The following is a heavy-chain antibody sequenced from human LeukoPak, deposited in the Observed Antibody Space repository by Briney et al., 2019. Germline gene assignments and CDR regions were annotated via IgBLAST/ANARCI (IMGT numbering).Heavy chain of an antibody. CDR2: IIPILGIA. D-gene: IGHD2-2*01. Sequence: GASVKVSCKASGGTFSSYAISWVRQAPGQGLEWMGRIIPILGIANYAQKFQGRVTITADKSTSTAYMELSSLRSEDTAVYYCARGRSDIVVVPAAISMDVWGQGTTVTVSS. CDR1: GGTFSSYA. CDR3: ARGRSDIVVVPAAISMDV. J-gene: IGHJ6*02. V-gene: IGHV1-69*04.